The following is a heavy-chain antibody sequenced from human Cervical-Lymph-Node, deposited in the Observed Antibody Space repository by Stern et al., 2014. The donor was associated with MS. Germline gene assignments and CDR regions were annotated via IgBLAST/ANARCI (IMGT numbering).Heavy chain of an antibody. CDR1: GYTFTTYA. CDR2: ISTNTGIP. CDR3: ARGWLGPDWYFDL. Sequence: MQLVQSGSELKKPGASVKVSCKASGYTFTTYAINWVRQAPGQGLAWMGWISTNTGIPTYARGFTGRFVFSLDTSVSTAYLQISSLRANDTAVYYCARGWLGPDWYFDLWGRGTLVTVSS. V-gene: IGHV7-4-1*02. J-gene: IGHJ2*01. D-gene: IGHD5-12*01.